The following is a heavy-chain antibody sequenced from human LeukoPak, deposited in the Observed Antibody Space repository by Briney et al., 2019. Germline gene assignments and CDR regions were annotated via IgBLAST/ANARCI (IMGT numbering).Heavy chain of an antibody. CDR3: AELGITMIGGV. J-gene: IGHJ6*04. Sequence: GGSLRLSCAASGFTFSSYSMLWVRQAPGKGLEWVSYISSSSSTVYYADSVKGRFTISRDNAKNSLYLQMNSLRAEDTAVYYCAELGITMIGGVWGKGTTVTISS. V-gene: IGHV3-48*04. D-gene: IGHD3-10*02. CDR2: ISSSSSTV. CDR1: GFTFSSYS.